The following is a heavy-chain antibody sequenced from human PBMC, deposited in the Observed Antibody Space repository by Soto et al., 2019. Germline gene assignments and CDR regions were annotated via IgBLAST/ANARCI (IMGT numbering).Heavy chain of an antibody. CDR2: IRNKANNYAT. J-gene: IGHJ6*02. CDR1: GFLLSVSA. Sequence: VGSVRLSCEASGFLLSVSAVHWVRQASGKGLEWVGRIRNKANNYATAYAASVKGRFTVSRDDSKNTAYLQMNSLKTEDSAVYYCTRLEYDVDVWGQGTTVTVSS. CDR3: TRLEYDVDV. V-gene: IGHV3-73*01.